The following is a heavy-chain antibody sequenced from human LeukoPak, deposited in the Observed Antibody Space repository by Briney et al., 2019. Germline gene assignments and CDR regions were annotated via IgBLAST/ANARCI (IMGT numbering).Heavy chain of an antibody. J-gene: IGHJ4*02. D-gene: IGHD3-10*01. Sequence: PGRSLRLSCTASGFTFGDYAMSWVRQAPGKGLEWVSAISGSGGSTYYADSVKGRFTISRDNSKNTLYLQMNSLRAEDTAVYYCAQRHYGSGSYYMSIWGQGTLVAVSS. CDR2: ISGSGGST. V-gene: IGHV3-23*01. CDR1: GFTFGDYA. CDR3: AQRHYGSGSYYMSI.